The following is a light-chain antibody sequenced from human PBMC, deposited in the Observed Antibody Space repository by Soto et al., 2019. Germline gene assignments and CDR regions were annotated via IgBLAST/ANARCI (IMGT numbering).Light chain of an antibody. V-gene: IGKV1-5*01. CDR2: DAS. Sequence: DIQMTQSPSTLSASVGDRVTITCRASQSISSWLAWYQQKPGKAPKLLIYDASSLESGVPSRFSGSGSGTEFTLTISSLQPDDFATYYCQQYHSYSGIASTFGQGTKVEIK. CDR1: QSISSW. J-gene: IGKJ1*01. CDR3: QQYHSYSGIAST.